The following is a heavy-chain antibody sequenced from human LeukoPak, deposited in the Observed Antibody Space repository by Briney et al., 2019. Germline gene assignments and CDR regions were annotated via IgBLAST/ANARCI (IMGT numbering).Heavy chain of an antibody. V-gene: IGHV1-2*02. CDR1: GYTFTGYY. Sequence: ASVKVSCKASGYTFTGYYMHWVRQAPGQGLEWMGWINPNSGGTNYAQKFQGRATMTRDTSISTAYMELSRLRSDDTAVYYCARGDGFGGYDLISYWGQGTLVTVSS. J-gene: IGHJ4*02. CDR3: ARGDGFGGYDLISY. CDR2: INPNSGGT. D-gene: IGHD5-12*01.